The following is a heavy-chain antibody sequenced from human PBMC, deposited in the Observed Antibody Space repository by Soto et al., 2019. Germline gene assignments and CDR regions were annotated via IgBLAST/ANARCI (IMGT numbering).Heavy chain of an antibody. V-gene: IGHV4-59*01. CDR3: ARDDHIVVVPTSLGAMDV. CDR2: MYYNGNI. Sequence: PSETLSLTCNVSGGSISNYYWTWVRQSPEKXLEWIGYMYYNGNINYNPSLKSRVTISIDTSKNQFSLTLKSVTAADTAVYYCARDDHIVVVPTSLGAMDVWGQGTTVTVSS. D-gene: IGHD2-2*01. J-gene: IGHJ6*02. CDR1: GGSISNYY.